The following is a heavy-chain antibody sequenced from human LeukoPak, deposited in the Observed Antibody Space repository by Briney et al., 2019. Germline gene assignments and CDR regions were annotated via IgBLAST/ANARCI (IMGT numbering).Heavy chain of an antibody. D-gene: IGHD1-26*01. CDR2: ISSSGST. Sequence: SQTLSLTCTVSGDSISSGDYYWSWIRQPAGKGLEWIGRISSSGSTNYNPSLKSRVTISVDTSKNQFSLKLSSVTAADTAVYYCARLYRETLYYYYYMDVWGKGTTVTTSS. V-gene: IGHV4-61*02. J-gene: IGHJ6*03. CDR3: ARLYRETLYYYYYMDV. CDR1: GDSISSGDYY.